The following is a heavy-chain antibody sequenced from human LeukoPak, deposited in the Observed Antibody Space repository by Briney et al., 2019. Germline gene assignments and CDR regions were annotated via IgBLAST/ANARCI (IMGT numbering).Heavy chain of an antibody. V-gene: IGHV3-30*02. CDR1: GFSFSDNG. D-gene: IGHD5-12*01. J-gene: IGHJ4*02. Sequence: PGGSLRLSCAASGFSFSDNGIHWVRQAPGKGLEWVAFIQTDGNPKCYADSVRGRFTISRDNAKNTVYLQMSSLRAEDTAVYYCAKESGYDVDLEYWGQGALVTVSS. CDR2: IQTDGNPK. CDR3: AKESGYDVDLEY.